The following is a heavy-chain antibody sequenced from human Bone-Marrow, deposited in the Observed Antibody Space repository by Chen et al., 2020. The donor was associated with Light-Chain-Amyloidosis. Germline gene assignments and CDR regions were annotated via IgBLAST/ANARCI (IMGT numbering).Heavy chain of an antibody. V-gene: IGHV1-46*01. CDR1: GNTGNACISNY. Sequence: QVQLVQSGXEXXXXXASVKLSCKASGNTGNACISNYMHWVRQAPGQGLEWVGMINPSIGNPRYAQKFQGRVTVTRDTSTDXVXXXXXXXXXXXXXXXXXXXXXXYXXXXIPPDLAYWGQGSLVTVSS. CDR2: INPSIGNP. J-gene: IGHJ4*02. CDR3: XXXXXYXXXXIPPDLAY. D-gene: IGHD2-21*01.